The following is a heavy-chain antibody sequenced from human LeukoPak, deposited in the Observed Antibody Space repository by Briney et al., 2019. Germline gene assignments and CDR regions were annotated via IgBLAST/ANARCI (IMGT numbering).Heavy chain of an antibody. CDR2: ISSSSSYI. V-gene: IGHV3-21*01. J-gene: IGHJ4*02. D-gene: IGHD4-17*01. Sequence: GGSLRLSCAASGFTFSNYNVNWVRQAPGKGLEWVSSISSSSSYIYYADSAKGRFTISRDNAKNSLYLQMNSLRAEDTAVFYCATNDYGASDYWGQGTLVTVSS. CDR3: ATNDYGASDY. CDR1: GFTFSNYN.